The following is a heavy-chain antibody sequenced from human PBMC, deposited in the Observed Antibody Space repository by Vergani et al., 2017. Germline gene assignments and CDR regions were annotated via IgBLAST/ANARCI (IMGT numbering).Heavy chain of an antibody. D-gene: IGHD3-22*01. Sequence: QVQLVQSGAEVKKPGSSVKVSCKASGGTFSSYAISWVRQAPGQGLEWMGGIIPIFGTANYAQKFQGRVTSTADKSTSTAYMELSRRRSEDTAVYYCASQHGWYYYDSSGTLSYIGGQGPMVSVSS. CDR1: GGTFSSYA. CDR2: IIPIFGTA. CDR3: ASQHGWYYYDSSGTLSYI. J-gene: IGHJ3*02. V-gene: IGHV1-69*06.